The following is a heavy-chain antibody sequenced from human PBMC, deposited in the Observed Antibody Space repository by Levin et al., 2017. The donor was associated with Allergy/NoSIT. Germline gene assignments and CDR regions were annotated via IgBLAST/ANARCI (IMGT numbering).Heavy chain of an antibody. Sequence: GGSLRLSCTGSGFTFGDYAMSWVRQAPGKGLEWVGFIRNKAHGGTTEYAASVKGRLTISRDDSKSIAYLRMNSLKTEDTAVYFCARGGPPNYDYNWGSYRDGYSDYWGQGTLVTVSS. CDR2: IRNKAHGGTT. V-gene: IGHV3-49*04. J-gene: IGHJ4*02. D-gene: IGHD3-16*02. CDR3: ARGGPPNYDYNWGSYRDGYSDY. CDR1: GFTFGDYA.